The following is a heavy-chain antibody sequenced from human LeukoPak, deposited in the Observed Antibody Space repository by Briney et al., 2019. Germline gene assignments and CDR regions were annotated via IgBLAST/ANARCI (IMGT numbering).Heavy chain of an antibody. Sequence: GGSLRLSCAASGFTFSSYSMNWVRQAPGKGLEWVSSISSSSSYIYYADSVKGRFTISRDNAKNSLYLQMNSLRAEDTALYYCAKADSDYYDSRSYFDYWGQGTLVTVSS. V-gene: IGHV3-21*04. CDR2: ISSSSSYI. CDR1: GFTFSSYS. J-gene: IGHJ4*02. D-gene: IGHD3-22*01. CDR3: AKADSDYYDSRSYFDY.